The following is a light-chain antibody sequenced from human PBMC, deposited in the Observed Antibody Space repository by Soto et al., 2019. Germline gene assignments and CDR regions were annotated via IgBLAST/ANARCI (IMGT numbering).Light chain of an antibody. CDR1: SSDVGYYNY. Sequence: QSVLTQPPSASGSPGQSVTISCTGTSSDVGYYNYVSWYQQHPGKAPKLIIYELTKRPSGVPDRFSGSKSGNTASLTVSGLQAQDEADYYCSSYAGSNNLVFGAGTKLTVL. V-gene: IGLV2-8*01. J-gene: IGLJ2*01. CDR3: SSYAGSNNLV. CDR2: ELT.